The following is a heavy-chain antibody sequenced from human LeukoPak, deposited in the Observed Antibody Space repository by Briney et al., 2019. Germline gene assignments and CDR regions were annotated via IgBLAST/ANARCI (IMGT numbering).Heavy chain of an antibody. V-gene: IGHV4-34*01. CDR2: INHSGST. CDR1: GGSFSGYY. J-gene: IGHJ6*04. D-gene: IGHD6-19*01. Sequence: SETLSLTCAVYGGSFSGYYWSWIRQPPGKGLEWIGEINHSGSTNYNPSLKSRVTISVDTSKNQFSLKLSSVTAADTAVCYCARHPGYSSGWYPNYGMDVWGKGTTVTVSS. CDR3: ARHPGYSSGWYPNYGMDV.